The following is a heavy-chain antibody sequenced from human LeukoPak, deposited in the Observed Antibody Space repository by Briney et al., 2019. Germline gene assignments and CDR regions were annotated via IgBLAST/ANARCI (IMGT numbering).Heavy chain of an antibody. Sequence: PSQTLSLTCTVSGGSISSGGYYSSWLPQHPGKGLEWIGYIYYSGSTYFHPSLKSRVTISVDTSKNQFSLKLSSVTAADTAVYYCARDARRYYDSSGYYRYFDYWGQGTLVTVSS. CDR2: IYYSGST. V-gene: IGHV4-31*03. D-gene: IGHD3-22*01. J-gene: IGHJ4*02. CDR1: GGSISSGGYY. CDR3: ARDARRYYDSSGYYRYFDY.